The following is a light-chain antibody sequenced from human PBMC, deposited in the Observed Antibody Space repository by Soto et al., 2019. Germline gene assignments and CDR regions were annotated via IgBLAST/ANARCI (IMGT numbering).Light chain of an antibody. CDR3: QSYDSSLNGYV. CDR2: GNN. Sequence: QSVLTQPPSVSGAPGQRVSISCTGSSSNIGAGYGVHWYHQLPGTAPKLLIFGNNSRPSGVPDRFSGSKSGTSASLGITGLQAEDEADYYCQSYDSSLNGYVFGTGTKVTVL. J-gene: IGLJ1*01. CDR1: SSNIGAGYG. V-gene: IGLV1-40*01.